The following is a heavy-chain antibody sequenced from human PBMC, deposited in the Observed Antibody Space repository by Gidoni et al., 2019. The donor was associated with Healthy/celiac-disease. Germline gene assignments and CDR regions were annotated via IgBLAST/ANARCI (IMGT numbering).Heavy chain of an antibody. D-gene: IGHD2-8*01. Sequence: EVQLVESGGGLVQPGRSLRLSCAASGFTFDDYAMHWVRQAPGKGLEWVSGISWNSGSIGYADSVKGRFTISRDNAKNSLYLQMNSLRAEDTALYYCAKDEGDCTNGVCYPLPRYGMDVWGQGTTVTVSS. CDR1: GFTFDDYA. CDR2: ISWNSGSI. V-gene: IGHV3-9*01. CDR3: AKDEGDCTNGVCYPLPRYGMDV. J-gene: IGHJ6*02.